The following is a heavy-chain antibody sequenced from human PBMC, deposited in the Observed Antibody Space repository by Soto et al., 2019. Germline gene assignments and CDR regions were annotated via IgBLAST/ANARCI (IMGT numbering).Heavy chain of an antibody. J-gene: IGHJ6*04. CDR2: VSMDSDTI. CDR3: ARLYYDYV. D-gene: IGHD3-3*01. Sequence: GGSLRLSCKASGFDFSTYSMNWVRQAPGKGLEWIAYVSMDSDTIHYADSVKGRFTISRDDPENSLYLQMNSLRDEDTATYYCARLYYDYVWGEGTTVTVSS. V-gene: IGHV3-48*02. CDR1: GFDFSTYS.